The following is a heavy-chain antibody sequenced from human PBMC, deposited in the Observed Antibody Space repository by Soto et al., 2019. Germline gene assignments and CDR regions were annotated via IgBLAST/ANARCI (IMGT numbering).Heavy chain of an antibody. CDR3: ARDEVVPGYYGMDV. CDR1: GVTFSSYA. Sequence: SVKVSCKASGVTFSSYAISWVRQAPGQGLEWMGGIIPIFGTANYAQKFQGRVTITADKSTSTAYMELSSLRSEDTAVYYCARDEVVPGYYGMDVWGQGTTVTVSS. V-gene: IGHV1-69*06. CDR2: IIPIFGTA. J-gene: IGHJ6*02. D-gene: IGHD6-6*01.